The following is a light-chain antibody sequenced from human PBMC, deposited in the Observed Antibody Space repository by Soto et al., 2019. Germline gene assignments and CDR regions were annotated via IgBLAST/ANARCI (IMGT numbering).Light chain of an antibody. CDR3: QQYLSYPST. CDR2: ATS. Sequence: DIQMTQSPSSLSASVGDRVTITCRASQDISKWIAWYQQKPGKAPESLIYATSILQSGVPSRFSGSGSGTDFTLTISSLQPEDFATYYCQQYLSYPSTFGGGTKVEIK. CDR1: QDISKW. V-gene: IGKV1D-16*01. J-gene: IGKJ4*01.